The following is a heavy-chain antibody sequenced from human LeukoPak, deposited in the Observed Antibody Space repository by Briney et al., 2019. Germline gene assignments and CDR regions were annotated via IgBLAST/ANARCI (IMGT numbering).Heavy chain of an antibody. CDR2: IYHSGNT. CDR3: ARAYDYRGYFFYYYMDV. CDR1: GYSISTGYY. V-gene: IGHV4-38-2*02. D-gene: IGHD4/OR15-4a*01. J-gene: IGHJ6*03. Sequence: PSETLSLTCTVSGYSISTGYYWGWIRQPPGKGLEWIGSIYHSGNTYYNPSLKSRVTISVDTSKNQSSLKLSSVTAADTAVYYCARAYDYRGYFFYYYMDVWGKGTTVTVSS.